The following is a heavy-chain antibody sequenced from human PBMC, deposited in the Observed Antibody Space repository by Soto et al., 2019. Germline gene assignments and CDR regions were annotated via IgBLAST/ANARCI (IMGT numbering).Heavy chain of an antibody. CDR2: INPNSGGT. J-gene: IGHJ6*02. CDR1: GYTFTGYY. Sequence: GASVKVSCKASGYTFTGYYMHWVRQAPGQGLEWMGWINPNSGGTNYAQKFQGRVTMTRDTSISTAYMELSRLRSDDTAVYYCARRMSGSYWPYYYYYYGMDVWGQGTTVTVSS. V-gene: IGHV1-2*02. CDR3: ARRMSGSYWPYYYYYYGMDV. D-gene: IGHD1-26*01.